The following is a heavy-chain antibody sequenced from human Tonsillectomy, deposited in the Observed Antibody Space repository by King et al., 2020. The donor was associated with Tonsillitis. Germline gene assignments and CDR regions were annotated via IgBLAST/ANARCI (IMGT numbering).Heavy chain of an antibody. CDR2: IYHSGST. J-gene: IGHJ3*01. CDR1: GDSITSSYW. V-gene: IGHV4-4*02. Sequence: QLQESGPGLVKPSGTLSLTCAVSGDSITSSYWWSWVRQPPGKGLEWIGEIYHSGSTNYNPSLKSRVTIPVDKSKNQFSLKLYSVTAADTAVYYCGRGFSSGFNDVFDVWGQGTMVTVSS. CDR3: GRGFSSGFNDVFDV. D-gene: IGHD3-22*01.